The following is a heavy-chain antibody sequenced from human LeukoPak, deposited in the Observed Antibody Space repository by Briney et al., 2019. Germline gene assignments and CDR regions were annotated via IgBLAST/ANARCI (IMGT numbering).Heavy chain of an antibody. CDR2: ISGSGGTT. Sequence: PGGSLRLSCAASGFMFSNYAMSWVRQAPGKGLEWVSVISGSGGTTYYADSVKGRFTVSRDNSKNTLYVQMNSLRAEDTAVYYCAKGTYSSSSLWSDCRGQGTLVTVSS. CDR3: AKGTYSSSSLWSDC. J-gene: IGHJ4*02. CDR1: GFMFSNYA. D-gene: IGHD6-6*01. V-gene: IGHV3-23*01.